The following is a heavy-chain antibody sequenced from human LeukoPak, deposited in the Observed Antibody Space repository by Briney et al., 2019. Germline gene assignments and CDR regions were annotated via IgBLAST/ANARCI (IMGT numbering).Heavy chain of an antibody. V-gene: IGHV3-7*01. Sequence: PGGSLRLSCAASGLRFSNSWMNWVRQAPGKGLEWVANIKPDGSEKYYVDSVKGRFTISRDNAKNSLFLQMNSLRVEDTAVYYCARGNYDGAGYWGQGTLVIVSS. J-gene: IGHJ4*02. CDR1: GLRFSNSW. D-gene: IGHD3-10*01. CDR2: IKPDGSEK. CDR3: ARGNYDGAGY.